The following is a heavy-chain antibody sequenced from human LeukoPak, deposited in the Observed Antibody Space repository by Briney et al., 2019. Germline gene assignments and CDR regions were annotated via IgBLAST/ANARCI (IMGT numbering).Heavy chain of an antibody. D-gene: IGHD6-6*01. CDR1: GFTFITYS. Sequence: GGSLRLSCAASGFTFITYSMNWVRQALGKGLEWVSSITIASSITHYAESLKGGCSLSRDNAKNSLYLPIDSLRVEDTAVYYCARDVAHRPSNWYFDRARRGPLVTVPA. J-gene: IGHJ2*01. V-gene: IGHV3-48*01. CDR3: ARDVAHRPSNWYFDR. CDR2: ITIASSIT.